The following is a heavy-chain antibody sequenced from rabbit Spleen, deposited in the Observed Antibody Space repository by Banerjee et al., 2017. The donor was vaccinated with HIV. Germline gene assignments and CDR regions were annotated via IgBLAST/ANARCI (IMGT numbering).Heavy chain of an antibody. V-gene: IGHV1S40*01. J-gene: IGHJ4*01. CDR1: GFSFSSSYW. CDR3: ARDGYSRGWGIVLYYFNL. CDR2: IGAGSSSST. Sequence: QSLEESGGDLVKPGASLTLTCTASGFSFSSSYWICWVRQAPGKGLEWIACIGAGSSSSTYYASWAKGRFTISKTSSTTVTLQMTSLTAADTAAYFCARDGYSRGWGIVLYYFNLWGQGTLVTVS. D-gene: IGHD4-1*01.